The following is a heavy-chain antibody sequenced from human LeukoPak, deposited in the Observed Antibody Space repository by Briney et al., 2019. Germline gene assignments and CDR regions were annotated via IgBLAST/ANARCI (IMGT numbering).Heavy chain of an antibody. CDR3: ARVGASLPDAFDV. V-gene: IGHV3-64*01. J-gene: IGHJ3*01. CDR1: GITFSNYA. Sequence: PGGSLRLSCAASGITFSNYAMHWGRQAPGKGLQHVSAISSNGGSTYYANSVKGRFTISRDNSKNTLYLQMGSLRAEDMAVYYCARVGASLPDAFDVWGQGTMVTVSS. D-gene: IGHD4/OR15-4a*01. CDR2: ISSNGGST.